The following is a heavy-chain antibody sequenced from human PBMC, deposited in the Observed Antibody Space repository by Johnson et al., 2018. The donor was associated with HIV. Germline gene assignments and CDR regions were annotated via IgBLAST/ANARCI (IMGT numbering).Heavy chain of an antibody. V-gene: IGHV3-23*04. Sequence: EVQLVESGGGVVRPGGSLRLSCAASRFTFSSYAMNWVRQAPGKGLEWVSSISANGDSTYYADSMKGRFTISRDNPKNTFYLQMNSLRAEDTAIYYCARVTMIVVVMQAFDIWGQGTMVTVSS. CDR3: ARVTMIVVVMQAFDI. CDR2: ISANGDST. J-gene: IGHJ3*02. CDR1: RFTFSSYA. D-gene: IGHD3-22*01.